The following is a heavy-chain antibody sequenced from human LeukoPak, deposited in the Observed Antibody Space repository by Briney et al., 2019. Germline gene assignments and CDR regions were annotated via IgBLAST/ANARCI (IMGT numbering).Heavy chain of an antibody. J-gene: IGHJ4*02. V-gene: IGHV3-23*01. CDR3: AKSFLTYYYDSSGYYPLGY. CDR1: GGSFSGYY. D-gene: IGHD3-22*01. Sequence: ETLSLTCAVYGGSFSGYYWSWIRQPPGKGLEWVSAISGSGGSTYYADSVKGRFTISRDNSKNTLYLQMNSLRAEDTAVYYCAKSFLTYYYDSSGYYPLGYWGQGTLVTVSS. CDR2: ISGSGGST.